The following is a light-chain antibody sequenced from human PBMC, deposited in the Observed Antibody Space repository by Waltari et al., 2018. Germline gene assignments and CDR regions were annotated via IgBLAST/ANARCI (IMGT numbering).Light chain of an antibody. CDR3: CSYASSSPRLI. J-gene: IGLJ2*01. V-gene: IGLV2-23*02. Sequence: QSALTQPASVSGSLGQSISISCSGTYSNVGSYDLVSWYHQRPGEALKLLIYEVLKRPSGISNRFSGSKSGNAASLTISALQPEDEGTYYCCSYASSSPRLIFGGGTELSVL. CDR1: YSNVGSYDL. CDR2: EVL.